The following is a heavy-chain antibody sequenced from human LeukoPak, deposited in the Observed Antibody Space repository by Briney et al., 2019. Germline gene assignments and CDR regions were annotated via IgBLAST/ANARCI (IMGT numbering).Heavy chain of an antibody. J-gene: IGHJ4*02. CDR2: IFPGDSDT. CDR3: ARLFSRTVVTPGY. D-gene: IGHD4-23*01. V-gene: IGHV5-51*01. CDR1: GYSFSIYW. Sequence: GESLKISCKASGYSFSIYWIGWLRQMPGRGREWLGIIFPGDSDTRYRPSFQGQVTISADKSISTAYLQWSSLKASDTAMYYCARLFSRTVVTPGYWGQGTLVTVSS.